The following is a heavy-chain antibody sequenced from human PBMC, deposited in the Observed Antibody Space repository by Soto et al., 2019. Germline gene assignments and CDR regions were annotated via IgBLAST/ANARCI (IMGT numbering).Heavy chain of an antibody. Sequence: QVQLVQSGAEVKKPGSSVKVSCKASGDTFSTYTITWMRQAPGQGLEWMGGIIPRSATSKYAQKFQGRVTITADESTSTVYMELRTLRPEDTAVYYCAREGLVLVPTNVNSDYYDYAMDVWGQGTTVTGSS. CDR2: IIPRSATS. CDR3: AREGLVLVPTNVNSDYYDYAMDV. V-gene: IGHV1-69*12. J-gene: IGHJ6*02. D-gene: IGHD2-8*01. CDR1: GDTFSTYT.